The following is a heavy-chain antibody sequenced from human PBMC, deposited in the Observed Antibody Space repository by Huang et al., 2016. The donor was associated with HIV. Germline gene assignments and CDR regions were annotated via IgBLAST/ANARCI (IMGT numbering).Heavy chain of an antibody. Sequence: QVQLVQSGGEVKQPGASVRVSCKASGYDFGSYGMSWVRQAPGQGDEWREVIGGDSSDTRTEQKIQGRVTMTTDRSATTTYMELRSLRYDDTAVYYCARDTYYTDIWKRNDASFLWGQGTMITVYS. D-gene: IGHD3-22*01. CDR2: IGGDSSDT. J-gene: IGHJ3*01. CDR3: ARDTYYTDIWKRNDASFL. CDR1: GYDFGSYG. V-gene: IGHV1-18*01.